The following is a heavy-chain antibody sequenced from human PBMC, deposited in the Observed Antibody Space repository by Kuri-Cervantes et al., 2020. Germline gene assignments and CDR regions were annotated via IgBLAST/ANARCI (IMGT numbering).Heavy chain of an antibody. CDR2: IRYDGSNK. Sequence: GESLKISCAASGFTFSSYGMHWVRQAPGKGLEWVAFIRYDGSNKYYADPVKGRFTISRDNAKNSLYVQMNSLRVEDTAVYYCARGYPYDTSGNWGQGTLVTVSS. CDR3: ARGYPYDTSGN. D-gene: IGHD3-22*01. V-gene: IGHV3-30*02. CDR1: GFTFSSYG. J-gene: IGHJ4*02.